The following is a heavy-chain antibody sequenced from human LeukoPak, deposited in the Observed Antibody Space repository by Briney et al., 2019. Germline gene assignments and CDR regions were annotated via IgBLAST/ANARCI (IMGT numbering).Heavy chain of an antibody. CDR3: ARRICRGGSCYSIDY. D-gene: IGHD2-15*01. Sequence: SETLSLTCAVYGGSFSGYYWSWIRQPPGKGLEWIGEINHSGSTNYNPSLKSRVTISVDTSKNQFSLKLSSVTAAGTAVYYCARRICRGGSCYSIDYWGQGTLVTVSS. CDR1: GGSFSGYY. V-gene: IGHV4-34*01. CDR2: INHSGST. J-gene: IGHJ4*02.